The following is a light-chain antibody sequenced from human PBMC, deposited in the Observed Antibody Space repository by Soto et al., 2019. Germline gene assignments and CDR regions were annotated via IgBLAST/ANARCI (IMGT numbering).Light chain of an antibody. CDR2: KAS. Sequence: DIQMTQSPSTLSASVGDRVTITCRASQSISTWLAWYQQKAGKAPKLLIYKASSSQSGVPSRFSGSGSGTEFTLNIKSLQPDDFATYYCQPYSTYSRAFGHGTKVEIK. V-gene: IGKV1-5*03. CDR3: QPYSTYSRA. J-gene: IGKJ1*01. CDR1: QSISTW.